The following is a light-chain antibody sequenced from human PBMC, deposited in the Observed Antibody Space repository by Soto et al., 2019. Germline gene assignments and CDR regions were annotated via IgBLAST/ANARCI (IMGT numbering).Light chain of an antibody. Sequence: EIVMTQSPATLSVSPGERATLSCRASQSLRSDLAWYQQKPGQAPRLLIYGASTRATDIPARFSGSGSGTEFTLTISSLQSEDFAVYYCQQSDTFGQGTRLEIK. CDR2: GAS. J-gene: IGKJ5*01. CDR1: QSLRSD. CDR3: QQSDT. V-gene: IGKV3-15*01.